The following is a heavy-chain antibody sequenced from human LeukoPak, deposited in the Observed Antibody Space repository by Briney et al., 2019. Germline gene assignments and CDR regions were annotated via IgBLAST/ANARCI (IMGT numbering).Heavy chain of an antibody. Sequence: SETLSLTCAVYGGSFSGYYWSWIRQPPGKGLEWIGEINHSGSTIYNPSLKSRVPISVDTSKNQFSMKLSSVTAADTAVYYCARGRITMIVVAPYFDPWGRGTLVTVSS. D-gene: IGHD3-22*01. CDR1: GGSFSGYY. CDR2: INHSGST. V-gene: IGHV4-34*01. CDR3: ARGRITMIVVAPYFDP. J-gene: IGHJ2*01.